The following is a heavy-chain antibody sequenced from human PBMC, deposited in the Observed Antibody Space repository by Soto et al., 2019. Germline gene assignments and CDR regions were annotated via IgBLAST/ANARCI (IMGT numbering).Heavy chain of an antibody. CDR2: VKNKANNYNT. CDR3: GRVPPWGSRRNFDD. J-gene: IGHJ4*02. CDR1: GFTFSDHY. Sequence: PGGSLRLSCAASGFTFSDHYMDWIRQAPGKGLEWVGRVKNKANNYNTDYAASVKGRFTISRDDSKSSLFLQMNSLRSDDTAAYSLGRVPPWGSRRNFDDRGKRTRVTVS. V-gene: IGHV3-72*01. D-gene: IGHD7-27*01.